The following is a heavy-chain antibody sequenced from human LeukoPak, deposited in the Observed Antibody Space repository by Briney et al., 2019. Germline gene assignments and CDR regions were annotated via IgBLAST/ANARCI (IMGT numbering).Heavy chain of an antibody. V-gene: IGHV3-48*04. J-gene: IGHJ4*02. CDR3: ARDLYVQGTDY. Sequence: GGSLRLSCAASGFTFNIYSMNWVRQAPGKGLEWISFIGSGGRTMYYADSVRGRFTISRDNAKNSLYLQMSSLRAEDTAVYYCARDLYVQGTDYWGQGTLVTVSS. CDR1: GFTFNIYS. D-gene: IGHD1-14*01. CDR2: IGSGGRTM.